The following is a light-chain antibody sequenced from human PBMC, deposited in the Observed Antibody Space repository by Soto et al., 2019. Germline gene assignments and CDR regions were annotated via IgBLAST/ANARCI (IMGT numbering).Light chain of an antibody. CDR3: QQYDNILLT. J-gene: IGKJ4*01. Sequence: DIQMTQSPSSLSASVGDRVTITCQASQGISNYLNWYQQKPGKAPKLLIYDASNLETGVPSRFSGSGSGTDFPFTISSLQPEDIATYYCQQYDNILLTFGGGTKVEIK. CDR2: DAS. CDR1: QGISNY. V-gene: IGKV1-33*01.